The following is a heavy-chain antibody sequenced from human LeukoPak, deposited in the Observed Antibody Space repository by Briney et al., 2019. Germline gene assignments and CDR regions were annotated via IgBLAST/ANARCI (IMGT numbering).Heavy chain of an antibody. CDR3: ARKLGSSWYSGVLNCYYGMDV. Sequence: PGGSLRLSCAASGFTVSSNYMSWVRQAPGKGLEWVSVIYSGGSTYYADSVKGRFTISRDNSKNTLYLQMNSLRAEDTAVYYCARKLGSSWYSGVLNCYYGMDVWGQGTTVTVSS. D-gene: IGHD6-13*01. J-gene: IGHJ6*02. CDR1: GFTVSSNY. CDR2: IYSGGST. V-gene: IGHV3-66*01.